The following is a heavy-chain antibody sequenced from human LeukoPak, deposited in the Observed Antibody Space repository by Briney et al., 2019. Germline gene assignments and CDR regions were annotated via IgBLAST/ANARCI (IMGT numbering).Heavy chain of an antibody. Sequence: GGSLRLSCAASGFTFSSYLMHWVRQAPGKGLVWVSRINSDGSSTSYADSVKGRFTISRDNAKNTLYLQMNSLRAEDTAVYYCARDSSSTYYYYYYMDVWGKGTTVPVSS. J-gene: IGHJ6*03. CDR3: ARDSSSTYYYYYYMDV. CDR1: GFTFSSYL. V-gene: IGHV3-74*01. CDR2: INSDGSST. D-gene: IGHD2-2*01.